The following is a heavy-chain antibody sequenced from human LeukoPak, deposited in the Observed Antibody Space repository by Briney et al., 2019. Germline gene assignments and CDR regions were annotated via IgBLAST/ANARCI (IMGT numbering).Heavy chain of an antibody. J-gene: IGHJ4*02. Sequence: ASVKVSCKTSGYSFTSHYIHWVRQAPGQGLEWMAWINPNNGGTYFAQKFQDRVTMTRDASISTTYMELNSLISDDTAVYYCAREATVVAVGTAGINFDYWGQGTLVTVSS. CDR1: GYSFTSHY. CDR2: INPNNGGT. V-gene: IGHV1-2*02. D-gene: IGHD6-13*01. CDR3: AREATVVAVGTAGINFDY.